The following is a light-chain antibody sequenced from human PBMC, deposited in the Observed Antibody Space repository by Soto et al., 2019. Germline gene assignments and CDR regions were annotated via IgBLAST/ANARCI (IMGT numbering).Light chain of an antibody. V-gene: IGKV3-20*01. J-gene: IGKJ2*01. CDR2: GAS. Sequence: EIVLTQSPGTLYVSPGERATLSCRASQSVSSTYLAWYRHKPGQAPRLLMYGASSRAAGIPDRFSVSASGTDGTITISRLETEDGAVYYGHHFGSSRHTFCQGTKVDIK. CDR3: HHFGSSRHT. CDR1: QSVSSTY.